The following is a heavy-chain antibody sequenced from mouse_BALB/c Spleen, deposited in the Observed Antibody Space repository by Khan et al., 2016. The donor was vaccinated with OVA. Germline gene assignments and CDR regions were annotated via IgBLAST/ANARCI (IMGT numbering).Heavy chain of an antibody. CDR3: AREDGYYVYFDY. V-gene: IGHV1-81*01. J-gene: IGHJ2*01. Sequence: QVRLQQSGPELVKPGASVKMSCKASGYTFTYYVITWVKQRTGQGLEWIGEIYPGSDNAYYNERFKGKATLTADKSSNTTHMQLHSLKSEDSAVYFCAREDGYYVYFDYWGQGTTLTVSS. CDR1: GYTFTYYV. CDR2: IYPGSDNA. D-gene: IGHD2-3*01.